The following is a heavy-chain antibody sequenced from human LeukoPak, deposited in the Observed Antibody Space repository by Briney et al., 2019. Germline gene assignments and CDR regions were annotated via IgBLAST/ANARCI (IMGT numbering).Heavy chain of an antibody. D-gene: IGHD6-19*01. Sequence: SQTLSLTCTVSGGSISSGSYYWSWIRQPAGKGLEWIGRIYTSGSTNYNPSLKSRVTISVDTSKNQFSLKLSSVTAADTALYYCIKGTTPTGWFFEAIDLWGQGTMVSVSS. J-gene: IGHJ3*01. CDR3: IKGTTPTGWFFEAIDL. CDR1: GGSISSGSYY. CDR2: IYTSGST. V-gene: IGHV4-61*02.